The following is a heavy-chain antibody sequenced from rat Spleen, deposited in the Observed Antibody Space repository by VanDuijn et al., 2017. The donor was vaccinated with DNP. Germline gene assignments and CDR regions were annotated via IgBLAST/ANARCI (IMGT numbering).Heavy chain of an antibody. D-gene: IGHD4-1*01. CDR2: ITYDGGGT. J-gene: IGHJ2*01. Sequence: EVQLVESGGDSVQPGRSLKLSCAASGFTFSDYYMAWVRQAPTKGLEWVAYITYDGGGTYYGDSVKGRFTISRDNAKSTLYLQMISLRSEDMATYYCARHVLPLRVWDYWGQGVMVTVSS. V-gene: IGHV5-22*01. CDR3: ARHVLPLRVWDY. CDR1: GFTFSDYY.